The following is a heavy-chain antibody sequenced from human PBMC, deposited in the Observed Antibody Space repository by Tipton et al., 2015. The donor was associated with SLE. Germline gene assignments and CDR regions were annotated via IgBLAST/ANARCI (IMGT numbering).Heavy chain of an antibody. CDR1: GGSISNTKYY. D-gene: IGHD1-7*01. CDR2: IYYSGRT. J-gene: IGHJ4*02. Sequence: TLSLTCPVSGGSISNTKYYWGWIRQPPGKGLEWIGSIYYSGRTYYNPSLKSRVTISVDPSKNQFSLTLTSVTAADTAVYYCARVRTGTSYYFDYWGQGTLVTVSS. V-gene: IGHV4-39*07. CDR3: ARVRTGTSYYFDY.